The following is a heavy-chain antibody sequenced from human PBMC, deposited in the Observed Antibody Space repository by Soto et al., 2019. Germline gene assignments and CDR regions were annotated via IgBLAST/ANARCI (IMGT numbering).Heavy chain of an antibody. CDR2: INHSGST. CDR1: GGSISSYY. Sequence: PSETLSLTCTVSGGSISSYYWSWIRQPPGTGLEWIGEINHSGSTNYNPSLKSRVTISVDTSKNQFSLKLSSVTAADTAVYYCAIDDDCEGGYYYYGMDGWGQGTMVTVSS. V-gene: IGHV4-34*01. CDR3: AIDDDCEGGYYYYGMDG. D-gene: IGHD1-1*01. J-gene: IGHJ6*02.